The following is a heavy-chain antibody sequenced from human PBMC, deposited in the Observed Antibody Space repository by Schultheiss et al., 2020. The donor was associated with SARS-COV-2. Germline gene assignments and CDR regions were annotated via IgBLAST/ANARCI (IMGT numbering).Heavy chain of an antibody. V-gene: IGHV1-2*02. CDR1: GYTFTGYY. D-gene: IGHD3-3*01. Sequence: ASVKVSCKASGYTFTGYYMHWVRQAPGQGLEWMGWINPILGIANYAQKFQGRVTMTRNTSISTAYMELSSLRSEDTAVYYCAGETAYYDFWSGYTPLYYMDVWGKGTTVTVSS. CDR2: INPILGIA. CDR3: AGETAYYDFWSGYTPLYYMDV. J-gene: IGHJ6*03.